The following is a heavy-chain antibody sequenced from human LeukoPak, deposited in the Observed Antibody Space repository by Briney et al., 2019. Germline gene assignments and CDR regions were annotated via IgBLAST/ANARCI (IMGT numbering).Heavy chain of an antibody. CDR3: ARGRLELPRFDP. CDR1: GGSFSGYY. CDR2: INHSGST. J-gene: IGHJ5*02. Sequence: SETLSLTCAVYGGSFSGYYWSWIRQPPGKGLEWIGEINHSGSTNYNPSLKSRVTISVDTSKNQFSLKLTSVTAAETAVYYCARGRLELPRFDPWGQGTLVTVSS. D-gene: IGHD1-7*01. V-gene: IGHV4-34*01.